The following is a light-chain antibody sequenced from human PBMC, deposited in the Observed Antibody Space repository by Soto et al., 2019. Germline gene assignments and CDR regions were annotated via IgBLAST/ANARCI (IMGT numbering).Light chain of an antibody. Sequence: EIEMTQSPATLSVSPGERATLSCRASQSVSSDLAWYQQRPGQTPRLLIYGASTRATGIPARFSGSESGTEFTLIISSLQSEDVAVYYCQQYNNWPQTFGQGTKVEIK. CDR1: QSVSSD. CDR2: GAS. CDR3: QQYNNWPQT. V-gene: IGKV3-15*01. J-gene: IGKJ1*01.